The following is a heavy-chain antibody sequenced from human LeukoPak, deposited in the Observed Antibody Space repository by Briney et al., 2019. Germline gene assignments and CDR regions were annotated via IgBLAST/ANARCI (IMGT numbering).Heavy chain of an antibody. Sequence: PGGSLRLSCAASGFTISSNYMSWVRQAPGKGLEWFSVIYSGGSTYYADSVKGRFTISRGNSKNTLYLQMNSLRAEDTAVYYCASSNPYDSSGYYSVGMAYWGQGTLVTVSS. D-gene: IGHD3-22*01. CDR2: IYSGGST. CDR3: ASSNPYDSSGYYSVGMAY. J-gene: IGHJ4*02. V-gene: IGHV3-53*01. CDR1: GFTISSNY.